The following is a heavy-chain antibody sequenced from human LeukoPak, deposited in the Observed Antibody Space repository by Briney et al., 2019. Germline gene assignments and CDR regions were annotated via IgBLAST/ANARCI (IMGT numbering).Heavy chain of an antibody. D-gene: IGHD1-26*01. CDR3: ARGAPDSKWGYFDL. J-gene: IGHJ2*01. CDR2: MNPNSGNT. Sequence: ASVKVSCKASGYTFTSYDINWVRQATGQGLEWMGWMNPNSGNTGYAQKFQGRVTMTRNTSISTAYMELSGLRSEDTAVYYCARGAPDSKWGYFDLWGRGTLVTVSS. CDR1: GYTFTSYD. V-gene: IGHV1-8*01.